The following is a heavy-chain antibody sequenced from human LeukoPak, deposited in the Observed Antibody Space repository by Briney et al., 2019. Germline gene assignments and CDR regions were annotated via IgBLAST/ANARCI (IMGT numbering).Heavy chain of an antibody. CDR3: ARGKRGYSSSWYDY. V-gene: IGHV4-39*07. CDR1: GGSISSGDYY. Sequence: SETLSLTCTVSGGSISSGDYYWSWIRQPPGKGLEWIGEINHSGSTNYNPSLKSRVTISVDTSKNQFSLKLSSVTATDTAVYYCARGKRGYSSSWYDYWGQGTLVTVSS. D-gene: IGHD6-13*01. CDR2: INHSGST. J-gene: IGHJ4*02.